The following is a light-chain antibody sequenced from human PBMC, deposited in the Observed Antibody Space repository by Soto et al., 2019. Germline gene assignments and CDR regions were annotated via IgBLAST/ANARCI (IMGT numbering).Light chain of an antibody. CDR2: GAS. CDR1: QSVTSSY. J-gene: IGKJ5*01. Sequence: EIVLTQSPGTLSLSPGERATLSCRAIQSVTSSYLAWYQQKPGQAPRFLMYGASSRATGIPDRFSGRGSGTDFTLTISRLEPEDFAVYYCQQYNNWPPITFGQGTRLEIK. CDR3: QQYNNWPPIT. V-gene: IGKV3-20*01.